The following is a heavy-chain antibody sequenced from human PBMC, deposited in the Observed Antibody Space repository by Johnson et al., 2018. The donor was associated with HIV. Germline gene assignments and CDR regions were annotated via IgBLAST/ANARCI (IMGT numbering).Heavy chain of an antibody. Sequence: EQLVESGGGLIQPGGSLRLSCAASGFTVSSNYMSWVRQAPGKGLEWVSVIYSGGSTYYEDPVKGRFIISRDNARNSVFLQMNSLRAEDTAVYYCARGAYYYLIWGQGTMVTVSS. D-gene: IGHD3-22*01. J-gene: IGHJ3*01. CDR1: GFTVSSNY. CDR2: IYSGGST. CDR3: ARGAYYYLI. V-gene: IGHV3-53*01.